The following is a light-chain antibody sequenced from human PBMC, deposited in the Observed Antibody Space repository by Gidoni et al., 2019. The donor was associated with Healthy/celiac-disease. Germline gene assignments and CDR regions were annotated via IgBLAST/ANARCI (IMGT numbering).Light chain of an antibody. CDR2: AAS. Sequence: DIQMTQSPSSLSASVGDRVIITCRASQRITNYLNWYQQKPGKAPQLLIFAASSLQSGVPLRFSGSGSGTDFTLTISSLQPEDVATYYCQQSYSAPHTFGQGTKLEIK. V-gene: IGKV1-39*01. J-gene: IGKJ2*01. CDR1: QRITNY. CDR3: QQSYSAPHT.